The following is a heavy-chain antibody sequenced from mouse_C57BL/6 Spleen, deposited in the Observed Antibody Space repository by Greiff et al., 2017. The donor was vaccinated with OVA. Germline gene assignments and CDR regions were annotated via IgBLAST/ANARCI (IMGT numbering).Heavy chain of an antibody. CDR2: IYPGSGNT. V-gene: IGHV1-76*01. CDR1: GYTFTDYY. D-gene: IGHD4-1*01. Sequence: VHLVESGAELVRPGASVKLSCKASGYTFTDYYINWVKQRPGQGLEWIARIYPGSGNTYYNEKFKGKATLTAEKSSSTAYMQLSSLTSEDSAVYFCARSGTGYAMDYWGQGTSVTVSS. CDR3: ARSGTGYAMDY. J-gene: IGHJ4*01.